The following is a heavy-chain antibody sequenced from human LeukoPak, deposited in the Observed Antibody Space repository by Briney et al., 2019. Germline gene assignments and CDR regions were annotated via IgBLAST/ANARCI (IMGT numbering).Heavy chain of an antibody. J-gene: IGHJ4*02. Sequence: GGSLRLSCEASGFSFDTHWMNWVRQFPGGGLEWVANIKPDGSAEYYLDSVKGRFSISRDNVKNLVYLQLNSLRTEDAAVYYCSGRSGFSSIYWGQGTLVTVSS. CDR2: IKPDGSAE. D-gene: IGHD2-2*01. V-gene: IGHV3-7*01. CDR1: GFSFDTHW. CDR3: SGRSGFSSIY.